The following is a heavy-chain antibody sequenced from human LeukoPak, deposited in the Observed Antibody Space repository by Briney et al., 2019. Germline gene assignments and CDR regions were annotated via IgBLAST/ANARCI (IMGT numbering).Heavy chain of an antibody. V-gene: IGHV4-30-2*01. CDR1: GGSISSGVSY. D-gene: IGHD1-26*01. J-gene: IGHJ4*02. Sequence: SETLSLTCTVSGGSISSGVSYWSWIRQPPGKGLEWIGHIYHSETTYYNPSLKSRVTISLDRSKNQFSLKVSSVTAADTAVYYCARLSLGRPDYWGQGTLVTVSS. CDR3: ARLSLGRPDY. CDR2: IYHSETT.